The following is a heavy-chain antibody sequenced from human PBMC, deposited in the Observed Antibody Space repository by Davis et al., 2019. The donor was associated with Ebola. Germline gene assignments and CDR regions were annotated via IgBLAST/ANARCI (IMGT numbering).Heavy chain of an antibody. D-gene: IGHD1-1*01. Sequence: GESLKISCAASGFTFDDYAMHWVRQAPGKGLVWVSRINTDESDTYYADSVKGRFTISRDNSKNTLFLQMNSLRAEDTAVYYCARGRGGTDSYYYYGMDVWGQGTTVTVSS. CDR2: INTDESDT. CDR1: GFTFDDYA. V-gene: IGHV3-74*01. CDR3: ARGRGGTDSYYYYGMDV. J-gene: IGHJ6*02.